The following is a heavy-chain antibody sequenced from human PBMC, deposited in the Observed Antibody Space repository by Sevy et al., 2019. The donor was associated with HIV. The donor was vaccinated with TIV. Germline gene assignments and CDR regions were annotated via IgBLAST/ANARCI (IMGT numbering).Heavy chain of an antibody. CDR1: GYTFTSYD. CDR3: ASGGNGDFWSYEYYYSGMDV. Sequence: ASVKVSCEASGYTFTSYDINWVRQATGQGLEWMGWMSPNSGATGFAQTFQGRVTLTRNTSISTAYMEVSSLRSEDTAVYYCASGGNGDFWSYEYYYSGMDVWGQGTTVTVSS. J-gene: IGHJ6*02. CDR2: MSPNSGAT. V-gene: IGHV1-8*01. D-gene: IGHD3-3*01.